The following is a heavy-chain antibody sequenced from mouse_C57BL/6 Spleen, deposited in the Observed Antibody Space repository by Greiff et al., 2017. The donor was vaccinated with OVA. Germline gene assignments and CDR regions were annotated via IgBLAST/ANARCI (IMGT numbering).Heavy chain of an antibody. CDR1: GFTFSNYW. V-gene: IGHV6-3*01. CDR2: IRLKSDNYAT. CDR3: TGHYDYDGRYWYFDV. J-gene: IGHJ1*03. D-gene: IGHD2-4*01. Sequence: EVKLEESGGGLVQPGGSMKLSCVASGFTFSNYWMNWVRQSPEKGLEWVAQIRLKSDNYATHYAESVQGRFTISSDDSKSSVYLQMNNLRAEDTGIYYGTGHYDYDGRYWYFDVWGTGTTVTVSS.